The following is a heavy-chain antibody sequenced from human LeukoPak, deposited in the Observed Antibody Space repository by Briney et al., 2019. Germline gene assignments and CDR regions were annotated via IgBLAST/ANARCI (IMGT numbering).Heavy chain of an antibody. D-gene: IGHD2-21*02. V-gene: IGHV3-66*01. CDR2: IYSGGST. CDR1: GFTFNNYG. Sequence: GGSLRLSCAASGFTFNNYGMHWVRQAPGKGLEWVSVIYSGGSTYYADSVKGRFTISRDNSKNTLYLQMNSLRAEDTAVYYCARDRMVTATGMDVWGQGTTVTVSS. J-gene: IGHJ6*02. CDR3: ARDRMVTATGMDV.